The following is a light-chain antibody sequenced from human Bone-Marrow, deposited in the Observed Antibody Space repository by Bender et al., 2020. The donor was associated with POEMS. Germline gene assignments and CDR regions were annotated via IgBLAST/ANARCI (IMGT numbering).Light chain of an antibody. CDR3: QSYDNTLTDLV. CDR2: HDN. V-gene: IGLV3-1*01. Sequence: SYDLTQAPSMSVSPGQTASITCYGDRLGNKYVSWYQQRPGRSPIVVVYHDNIRPSGIPERFSGSNSGNTATLTITGTQPSDEADYYCQSYDNTLTDLVFGTGTAVTVL. CDR1: RLGNKY. J-gene: IGLJ1*01.